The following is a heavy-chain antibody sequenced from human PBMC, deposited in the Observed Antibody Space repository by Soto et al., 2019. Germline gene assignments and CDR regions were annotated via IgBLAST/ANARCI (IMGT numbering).Heavy chain of an antibody. CDR2: ISSSSSTI. Sequence: GGSLRLSCAASGFTFSSYSMNWVRQAPGKGLEWVSYISSSSSTIYYADSVKGRFTISRDNAKNSLYLQMNSLRAEDTAVYYCARDLTVSTMPRGYWGQGTLVTVSS. CDR1: GFTFSSYS. CDR3: ARDLTVSTMPRGY. J-gene: IGHJ4*02. D-gene: IGHD4-17*01. V-gene: IGHV3-48*01.